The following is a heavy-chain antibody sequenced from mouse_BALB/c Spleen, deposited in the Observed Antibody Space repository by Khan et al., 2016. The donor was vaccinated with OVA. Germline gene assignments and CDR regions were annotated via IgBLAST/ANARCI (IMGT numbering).Heavy chain of an antibody. CDR1: GLNIKDTY. Sequence: VQLQQPGAELLKSGATVKLSCTASGLNIKDTYMHWLKQWPEQGLEWIGRNDPPNGNTKYDPNLQGKATITADTSSNTAYLQLTTLTPQDTAVYSGAGMARKWGQGTTLTVSS. J-gene: IGHJ2*01. V-gene: IGHV14-3*02. CDR2: NDPPNGNT. CDR3: AGMARK.